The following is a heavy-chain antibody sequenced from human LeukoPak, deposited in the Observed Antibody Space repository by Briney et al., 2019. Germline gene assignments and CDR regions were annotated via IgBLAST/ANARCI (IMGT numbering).Heavy chain of an antibody. D-gene: IGHD6-19*01. J-gene: IGHJ4*02. V-gene: IGHV4-59*01. Sequence: SETLSLTCTVSGDSISNYYWSWIRQPPGKGLEWIGYIYYSGSTNYNPSLKSRVTISVDTSKNQFSLKLSSVTAADTAVYYCARVGDSYSSGWYDAPYYFDYWGQGTLVTVSS. CDR2: IYYSGST. CDR1: GDSISNYY. CDR3: ARVGDSYSSGWYDAPYYFDY.